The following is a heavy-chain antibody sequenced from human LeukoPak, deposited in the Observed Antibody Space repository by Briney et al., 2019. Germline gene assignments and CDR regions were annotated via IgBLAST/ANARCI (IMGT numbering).Heavy chain of an antibody. V-gene: IGHV1-69*05. CDR1: GGTFSNNA. D-gene: IGHD5-12*01. CDR3: ATEKGDDVGMGWFDP. CDR2: IIPMFGAA. J-gene: IGHJ5*02. Sequence: SVKVSCKASGGTFSNNAISWLRRAPGQGFEWMGGIIPMFGAANYAQRFQGRLTIATGESSTVVHMELSSLTSEDTAVYYCATEKGDDVGMGWFDPWGQGTLVTVSS.